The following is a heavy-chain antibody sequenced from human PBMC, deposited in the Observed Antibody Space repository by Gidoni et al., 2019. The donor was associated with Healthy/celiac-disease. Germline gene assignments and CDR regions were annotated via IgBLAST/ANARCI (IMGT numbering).Heavy chain of an antibody. CDR3: AKDSAPDTKGLLGYDY. J-gene: IGHJ4*02. CDR1: GFPFSSYA. V-gene: IGHV3-23*01. CDR2: ISGSGGST. Sequence: EVQLLESGGGLVQPGGSLGLSCAASGFPFSSYAMSWVRQAPGKGLEWVSAISGSGGSTYYADSVKGRFTISRDNSKNTLYLQMNSLRAEDTAVYYCAKDSAPDTKGLLGYDYWGQGTLVTVSS. D-gene: IGHD5-12*01.